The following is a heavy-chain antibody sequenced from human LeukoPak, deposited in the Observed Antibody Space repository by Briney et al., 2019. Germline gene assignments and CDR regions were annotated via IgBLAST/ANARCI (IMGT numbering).Heavy chain of an antibody. CDR1: GGSISSYY. D-gene: IGHD1-26*01. Sequence: PSETLSLTCTVSGGSISSYYWSWIRQFAGKGLEWIGRIHTSGSTRYNPSLESRITMSVDTSKNQFSLKLSSVTAADTAVYYCARGNMVGATYFEYWGRGTLVTVSS. CDR3: ARGNMVGATYFEY. J-gene: IGHJ4*02. V-gene: IGHV4-4*07. CDR2: IHTSGST.